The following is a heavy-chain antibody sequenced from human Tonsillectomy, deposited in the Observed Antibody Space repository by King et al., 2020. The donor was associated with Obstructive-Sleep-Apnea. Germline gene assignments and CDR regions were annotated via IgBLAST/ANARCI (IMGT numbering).Heavy chain of an antibody. V-gene: IGHV4-59*08. CDR2: IYYSGST. Sequence: QLQESGPGLVTPSETLSLTCTVSGGSISSYYWSWIRQPPGKGLEWIGYIYYSGSTNYNPSLKSRVTISVDTSKNQFSLKLSSVTAADTAVYYCARSYTYYYDSSDAFDIWGQGTMVTVSS. CDR3: ARSYTYYYDSSDAFDI. J-gene: IGHJ3*02. CDR1: GGSISSYY. D-gene: IGHD3-22*01.